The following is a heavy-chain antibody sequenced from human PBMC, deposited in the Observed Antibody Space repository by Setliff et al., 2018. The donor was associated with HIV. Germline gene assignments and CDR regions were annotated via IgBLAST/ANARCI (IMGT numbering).Heavy chain of an antibody. CDR1: GGTFSSYP. CDR2: IITMFGTA. V-gene: IGHV1-69*13. CDR3: ARGADGDFHYYMDV. D-gene: IGHD3-10*01. Sequence: SVKVSCKASGGTFSSYPITWVRQAPGQGLEWMGGIITMFGTANYAQKFQGRVTITADASTKTAYMELSGLRSEDTAVYYCARGADGDFHYYMDVWGKGTTVTVSS. J-gene: IGHJ6*03.